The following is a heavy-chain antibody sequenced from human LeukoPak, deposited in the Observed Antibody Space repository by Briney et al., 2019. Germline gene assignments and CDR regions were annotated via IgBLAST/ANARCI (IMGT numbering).Heavy chain of an antibody. D-gene: IGHD3-16*02. CDR2: IYHSGSP. CDR3: ARDVYVWGSYRPFDY. J-gene: IGHJ4*02. CDR1: GYSISSGYY. Sequence: SETLSLTCPVSGYSISSGYYWGWIRQPPGKGLEWLGSIYHSGSPYYNPSLKSRVTISVDTSKNQFSLKLSSVTAADTAVYYCARDVYVWGSYRPFDYWGQGTLVTVSS. V-gene: IGHV4-38-2*02.